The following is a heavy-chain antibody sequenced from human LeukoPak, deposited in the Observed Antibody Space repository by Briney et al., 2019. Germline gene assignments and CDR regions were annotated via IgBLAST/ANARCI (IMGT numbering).Heavy chain of an antibody. D-gene: IGHD7-27*01. CDR1: GYRFTSYW. J-gene: IGHJ4*02. V-gene: IGHV5-51*01. CDR3: ARQTSMGRSGDY. CDR2: IDPSDSET. Sequence: GESLKISCKASGYRFTSYWIGWVRQMAGEVLEWMGIIDPSDSETRYTPSFQGHVTISVDKSLTTAYLQWNSLKASDTAMYFCARQTSMGRSGDYWGQGTLVTVSS.